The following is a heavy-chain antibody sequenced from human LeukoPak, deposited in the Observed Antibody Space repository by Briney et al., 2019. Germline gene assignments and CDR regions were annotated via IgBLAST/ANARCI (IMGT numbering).Heavy chain of an antibody. Sequence: ASVKVSCKTSGYTFTSHDINWVRQAPGQGLEWMGWVNPNSGNTGFAQKFQGRVTMSRDTSINTAYMELHSLRPEDTAVYYCARGYSPTIRTTGNDYWGQGTLVTVSS. J-gene: IGHJ4*02. V-gene: IGHV1-8*01. D-gene: IGHD1-1*01. CDR1: GYTFTSHD. CDR2: VNPNSGNT. CDR3: ARGYSPTIRTTGNDY.